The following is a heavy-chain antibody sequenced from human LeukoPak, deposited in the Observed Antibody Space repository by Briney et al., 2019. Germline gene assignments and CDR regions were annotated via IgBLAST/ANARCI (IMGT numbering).Heavy chain of an antibody. CDR1: GGSISSTSYY. CDR3: ARQISDYYYYYIDV. V-gene: IGHV4-39*01. CDR2: IYNTDST. D-gene: IGHD3-10*01. J-gene: IGHJ6*03. Sequence: SETMSLTCSVSGGSISSTSYYWGWIRQPPGKGLEWIGSIYNTDSTYYNPSLKSRVSISVDTSRNQCSLKLSSVTAADTAVNYCARQISDYYYYYIDVWGQGTTVTVSS.